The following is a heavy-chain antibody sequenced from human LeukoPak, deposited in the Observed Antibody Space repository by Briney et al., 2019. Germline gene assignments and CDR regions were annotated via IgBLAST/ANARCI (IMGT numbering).Heavy chain of an antibody. CDR2: INPNSGGT. V-gene: IGHV1-2*02. J-gene: IGHJ4*02. CDR3: SRDFGFYSGLYFFDY. Sequence: GASVKVSCKASGYTFTGYYMHWVRQAPGQGLEWVGWINPNSGGTNYAQKLQGRLTMTRDTSISTAYMELSRLRSDDTAVYYCSRDFGFYSGLYFFDYWGQGTLITVSS. D-gene: IGHD1-26*01. CDR1: GYTFTGYY.